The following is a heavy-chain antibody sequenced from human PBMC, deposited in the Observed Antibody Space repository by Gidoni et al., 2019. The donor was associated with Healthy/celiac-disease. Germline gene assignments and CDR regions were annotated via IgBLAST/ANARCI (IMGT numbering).Heavy chain of an antibody. J-gene: IGHJ5*02. CDR3: ARDRPTDYYGSAHDNWFDP. D-gene: IGHD3-10*01. CDR1: GFTFSSYG. V-gene: IGHV3-33*01. CDR2: IWYDGSNK. Sequence: QVQLVESGGGVVQPGRSLRLSCAASGFTFSSYGMHWVRQAPGKGLEWVAVIWYDGSNKYYADSVKGRFTISRDNSKNTLYLQMNSLRAEDTAVYYCARDRPTDYYGSAHDNWFDPWGQGTLVTVSS.